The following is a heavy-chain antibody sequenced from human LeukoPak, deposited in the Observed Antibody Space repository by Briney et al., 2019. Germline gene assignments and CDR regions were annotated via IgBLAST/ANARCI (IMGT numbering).Heavy chain of an antibody. J-gene: IGHJ4*02. CDR2: ISGSGGST. Sequence: PGRSLRLSCAASGFTFSSYGMHWVRQAPGKGLEWVSGISGSGGSTYYADSVKGRFTISRDNSKNTLYLQMNSLRAEDTAVYYCAKDYGGPSPGIAAAGDYWGQGTLVTVSS. D-gene: IGHD6-13*01. V-gene: IGHV3-23*01. CDR1: GFTFSSYG. CDR3: AKDYGGPSPGIAAAGDY.